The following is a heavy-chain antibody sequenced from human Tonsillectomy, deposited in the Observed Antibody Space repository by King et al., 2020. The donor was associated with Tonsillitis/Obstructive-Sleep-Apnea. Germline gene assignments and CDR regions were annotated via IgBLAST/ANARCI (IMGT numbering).Heavy chain of an antibody. V-gene: IGHV5-51*01. CDR2: IYPGDSDT. Sequence: QLVQSGAEVKKPGESLKISCKGSGYSFTSYWIGWVRQMPGKGLEWMGIIYPGDSDTRYSPSFQGQVTISADKSISTAYLQWSSLKASDTAMYYCARGYYYDSSGYYFFDYWGQGTLVTVSS. CDR3: ARGYYYDSSGYYFFDY. D-gene: IGHD3-22*01. CDR1: GYSFTSYW. J-gene: IGHJ4*02.